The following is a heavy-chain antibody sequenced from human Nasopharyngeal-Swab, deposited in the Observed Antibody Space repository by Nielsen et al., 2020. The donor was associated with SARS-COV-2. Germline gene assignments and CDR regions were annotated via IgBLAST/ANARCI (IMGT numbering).Heavy chain of an antibody. Sequence: SETLSLTCKVAGGSISSYYWSWIRQPPGKGLEWIGSMHHSGSIYYKPSLRSRITISVDTSKNQFSLKLSSVTAADTAVYYCARLEAGTGWFDPWGQGTLVTVSS. J-gene: IGHJ5*02. V-gene: IGHV4-59*12. CDR2: MHHSGSI. CDR3: ARLEAGTGWFDP. D-gene: IGHD1-1*01. CDR1: GGSISSYY.